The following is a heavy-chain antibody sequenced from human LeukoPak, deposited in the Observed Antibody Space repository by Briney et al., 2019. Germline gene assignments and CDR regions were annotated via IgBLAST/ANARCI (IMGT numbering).Heavy chain of an antibody. Sequence: SVKVSCKASGYTFTSYGISWVRQAPGQGLEWMGWISAYNGNTNYAQKLQGRVTMTTDTSTSTAYMELRSLRSDDTAVYYCARGVRGVIMGYYYYYMDVWGKGTTVTISS. CDR3: ARGVRGVIMGYYYYYMDV. D-gene: IGHD3-10*02. CDR1: GYTFTSYG. J-gene: IGHJ6*03. CDR2: ISAYNGNT. V-gene: IGHV1-18*01.